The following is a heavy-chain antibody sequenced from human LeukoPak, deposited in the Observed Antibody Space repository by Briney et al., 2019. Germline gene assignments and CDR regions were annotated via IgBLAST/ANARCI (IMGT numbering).Heavy chain of an antibody. J-gene: IGHJ6*03. CDR1: GFTFSSYE. CDR2: ISSSENTI. V-gene: IGHV3-48*03. CDR3: ARDLRGFPYYYYYPDV. Sequence: GGSLRLSCAASGFTFSSYEMNWVRQAPGKGLECVSYISSSENTIYYADSVKGRFTISRDNAKTSLYLQISSLRAEDTAIYHCARDLRGFPYYYYYPDVWGTGNPVTVS.